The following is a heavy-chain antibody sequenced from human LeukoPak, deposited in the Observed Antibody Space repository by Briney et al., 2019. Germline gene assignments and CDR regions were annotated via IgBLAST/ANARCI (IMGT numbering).Heavy chain of an antibody. CDR1: GYTLTELS. CDR3: ARGYSGYDFPYYFDY. CDR2: INPNSGGT. D-gene: IGHD5-12*01. J-gene: IGHJ4*02. Sequence: AASVKVSCKVSGYTLTELSMHWVRQAPGQGLEWMGWINPNSGGTNYAQKFQGRVTMTRDTSISTAYMELSRLRSDDTAVYYCARGYSGYDFPYYFDYWGQGTLVTVSS. V-gene: IGHV1-2*02.